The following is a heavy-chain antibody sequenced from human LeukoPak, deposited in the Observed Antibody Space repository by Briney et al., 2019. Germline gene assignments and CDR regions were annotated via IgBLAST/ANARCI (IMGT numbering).Heavy chain of an antibody. V-gene: IGHV3-30*02. CDR1: GFTFSSYS. Sequence: GGSLRLSCAASGFTFSSYSMNWVRQAPGKGLEWVAFIRFDGTNEYCADSVKGRFTISRDNFKNTLYLQMNSLKVEDTAVYYCAKDKERYRGGDAFDIWGQGTMVTVSS. CDR3: AKDKERYRGGDAFDI. D-gene: IGHD1-1*01. J-gene: IGHJ3*02. CDR2: IRFDGTNE.